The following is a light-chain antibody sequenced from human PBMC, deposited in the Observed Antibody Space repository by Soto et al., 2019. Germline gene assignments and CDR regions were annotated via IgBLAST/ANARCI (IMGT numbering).Light chain of an antibody. J-gene: IGLJ1*01. Sequence: QSVLTQPPSVSGAPGQRVTISCTGSGSNIGAGYDVHWYPQLPGTAPKLIIYGNSNRPSGVPDRFSGSKSGTSAYLAITGLQAEDEADYYCQSYDSSLSAVFGTGTKVTVL. CDR3: QSYDSSLSAV. CDR2: GNS. V-gene: IGLV1-40*01. CDR1: GSNIGAGYD.